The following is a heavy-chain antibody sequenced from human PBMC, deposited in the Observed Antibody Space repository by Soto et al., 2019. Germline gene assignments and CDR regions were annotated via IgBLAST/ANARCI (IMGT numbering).Heavy chain of an antibody. J-gene: IGHJ4*02. Sequence: GSLRLSCAASGFTFSSYAMHWVRQAPGKGLEWVALISYDGSDKDYADSVKGRFTISRDNSKNTLYLQMNSLRAEDTAVYYCAKDLDVDSFWGNYRPPLDSWGQGTLVTVSS. CDR2: ISYDGSDK. CDR3: AKDLDVDSFWGNYRPPLDS. D-gene: IGHD3-16*02. CDR1: GFTFSSYA. V-gene: IGHV3-30-3*01.